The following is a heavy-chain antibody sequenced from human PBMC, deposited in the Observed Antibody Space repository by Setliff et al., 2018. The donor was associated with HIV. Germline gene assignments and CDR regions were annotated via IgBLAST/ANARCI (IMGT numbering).Heavy chain of an antibody. CDR2: INPKRDGT. CDR1: GYSFTDYY. Sequence: ASVKVSCKASGYSFTDYYIHWVLQAPGQGLEWMGWINPKRDGTNYAQEFQGWITTTRDTSISTAYMELSRLRSDDTAVYYCARGMDYYDTSGYYQYYFDYWGQGTLVTVSS. D-gene: IGHD3-22*01. J-gene: IGHJ4*02. V-gene: IGHV1-2*04. CDR3: ARGMDYYDTSGYYQYYFDY.